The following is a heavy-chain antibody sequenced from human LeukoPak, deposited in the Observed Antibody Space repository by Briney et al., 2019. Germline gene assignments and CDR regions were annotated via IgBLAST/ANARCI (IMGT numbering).Heavy chain of an antibody. CDR2: ISGYNGHT. CDR3: AREQNIPGRPNY. Sequence: ASVRVSCKASGYTFPDYGISWVRQAPGQGLEWVGWISGYNGHTNYAQKFQGRVTMTTDTSTSTVYMELRTLRSDDTAVYYCAREQNIPGRPNYWGQGTLVTVSS. V-gene: IGHV1-18*01. CDR1: GYTFPDYG. D-gene: IGHD6-6*01. J-gene: IGHJ4*02.